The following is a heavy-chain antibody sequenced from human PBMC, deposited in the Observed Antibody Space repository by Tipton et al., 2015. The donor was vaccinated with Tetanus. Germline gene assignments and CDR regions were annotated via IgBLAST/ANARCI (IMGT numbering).Heavy chain of an antibody. J-gene: IGHJ6*02. CDR1: GFNFGGFG. V-gene: IGHV3-30*03. D-gene: IGHD2-15*01. CDR3: ARELDCSGGGCYSYGLDV. Sequence: RSLRLSCAGSGFNFGGFGMHWVRQAPGKGLEWVAVVSKDGNNIQYGDSVKGRFTISRDNSKNTVYLQMNSLRAEDTAVYYCARELDCSGGGCYSYGLDVWGQGTAVTVSS. CDR2: VSKDGNNI.